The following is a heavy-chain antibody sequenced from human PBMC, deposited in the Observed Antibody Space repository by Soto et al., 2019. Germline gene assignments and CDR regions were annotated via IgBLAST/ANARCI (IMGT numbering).Heavy chain of an antibody. V-gene: IGHV1-18*01. CDR2: ISAYNGNT. CDR1: GYTFTSYG. CDR3: ARDRYDSWSGYPGRAFDI. D-gene: IGHD3-3*01. Sequence: QVQLVQSGAEVKKPGASVKVSCKASGYTFTSYGISWVRQAPGQGLEWMGWISAYNGNTNYAQKLQGRVTMTTDTSTSTAYMELRSLRSDDTAVYYCARDRYDSWSGYPGRAFDIWGQGTMVTVSS. J-gene: IGHJ3*02.